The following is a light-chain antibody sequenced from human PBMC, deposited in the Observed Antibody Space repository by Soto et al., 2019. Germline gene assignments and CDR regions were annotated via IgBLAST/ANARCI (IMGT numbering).Light chain of an antibody. CDR1: QSINRY. CDR2: AAS. V-gene: IGKV1-39*01. CDR3: QQSYNTPIT. J-gene: IGKJ5*01. Sequence: DIQMTQSPSSLSASVGDRVTITCRASQSINRYLNWYQQKPGKAPKLLIYAASSLQSGAPSRFSGSGSGTDFTLTISSLQPEDFATYYCQQSYNTPITFGQGTRLEIK.